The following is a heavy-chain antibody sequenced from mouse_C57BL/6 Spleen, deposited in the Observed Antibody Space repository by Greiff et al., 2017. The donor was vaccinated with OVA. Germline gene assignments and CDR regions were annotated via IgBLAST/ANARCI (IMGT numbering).Heavy chain of an antibody. Sequence: EVQLQQSGAELVRPGASVKLSCTASGFNIKDYYMHWVKQRPEQGLEWIGRIDPEDGDTEYAPKFQGKATMTADTSSNTAYLQLSSLTSEDTAVYYCTPYYYGSSWEFAYWGQGTLVTVSA. V-gene: IGHV14-1*01. CDR3: TPYYYGSSWEFAY. CDR2: IDPEDGDT. CDR1: GFNIKDYY. D-gene: IGHD1-1*01. J-gene: IGHJ3*01.